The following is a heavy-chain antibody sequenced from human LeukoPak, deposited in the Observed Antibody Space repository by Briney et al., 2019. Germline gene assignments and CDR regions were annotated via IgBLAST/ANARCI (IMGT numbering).Heavy chain of an antibody. Sequence: GRSLRLSCAASGFTFSSYAMSWVRHAPGKGLDRVSAISGSGGSTYYADSVKGRLTISRDNSKNTLYLKMNSLRAEDTAVYYCAKGTYSGYDVDYWGQGTLVTVPS. CDR1: GFTFSSYA. V-gene: IGHV3-23*01. CDR3: AKGTYSGYDVDY. CDR2: ISGSGGST. J-gene: IGHJ4*02. D-gene: IGHD5-12*01.